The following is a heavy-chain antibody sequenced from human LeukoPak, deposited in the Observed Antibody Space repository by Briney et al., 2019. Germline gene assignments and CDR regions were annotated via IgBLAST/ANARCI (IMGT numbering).Heavy chain of an antibody. CDR1: GFTFSKYG. Sequence: GGSLRLSCAVSGFTFSKYGMSWVRQAPGKGLEWVSGITASGNSIYDADSVKGRFTISRDNSKNSLYLQMNSLRAEDTAVYYCASAPDVRYFDWLLPHDAFDIWGQGTMVTVSS. CDR2: ITASGNSI. J-gene: IGHJ3*02. V-gene: IGHV3-23*01. D-gene: IGHD3-9*01. CDR3: ASAPDVRYFDWLLPHDAFDI.